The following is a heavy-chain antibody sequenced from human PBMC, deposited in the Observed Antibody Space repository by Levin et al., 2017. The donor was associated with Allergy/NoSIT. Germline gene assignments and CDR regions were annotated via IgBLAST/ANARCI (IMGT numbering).Heavy chain of an antibody. D-gene: IGHD1-26*01. CDR2: ISSSSSTI. J-gene: IGHJ4*02. Sequence: GGSLRLSCAASGFTFSSYSMNWVRQAPGKGLDWVSYISSSSSTIYYADSVKGRFTISRDNAKNSLYLQMNSLRDEDTAVYYCARDGMMEEWEPRMAFDSWGQGTLVTVSS. V-gene: IGHV3-48*02. CDR3: ARDGMMEEWEPRMAFDS. CDR1: GFTFSSYS.